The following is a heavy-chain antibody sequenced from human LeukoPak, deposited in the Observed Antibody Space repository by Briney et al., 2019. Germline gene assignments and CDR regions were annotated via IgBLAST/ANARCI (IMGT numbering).Heavy chain of an antibody. Sequence: ASVKVSCKASGYTFISYGISWVRQAPGQGLEWMGWISGYNGNTNYAQKLQGRVTMNTDTSTSTAYMELRSLRSDDTAVYYCARSLYDSSGLDYWGQGTLVTVSS. CDR1: GYTFISYG. V-gene: IGHV1-18*01. CDR3: ARSLYDSSGLDY. J-gene: IGHJ4*02. CDR2: ISGYNGNT. D-gene: IGHD3-22*01.